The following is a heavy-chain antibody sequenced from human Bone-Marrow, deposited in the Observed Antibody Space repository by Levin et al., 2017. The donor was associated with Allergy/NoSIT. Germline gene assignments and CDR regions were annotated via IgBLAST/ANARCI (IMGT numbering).Heavy chain of an antibody. CDR2: IIPKFGTT. D-gene: IGHD3-3*01. J-gene: IGHJ6*02. V-gene: IGHV1-69*01. Sequence: KISCKASGGSLSSYGISWVRQAPEQGLEWMGGIIPKFGTTNYPQKFEDRVTITADESTTTVYMELNRLTSEDTAVYYCSRNPPTLTMTCGMDVWGQGTTVTVSS. CDR1: GGSLSSYG. CDR3: SRNPPTLTMTCGMDV.